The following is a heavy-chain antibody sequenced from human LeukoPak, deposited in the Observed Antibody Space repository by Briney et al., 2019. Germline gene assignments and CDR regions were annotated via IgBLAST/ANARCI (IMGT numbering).Heavy chain of an antibody. D-gene: IGHD3/OR15-3a*01. J-gene: IGHJ4*02. Sequence: SETLSLTCTVSGGSISSGSYYWSWIRQPAGKGLEWIGRIYTSGSTNYNPSLKSRVTISVDTSKNQFSLKLSSVTAADTAVYYCARQTGSGLFILPGGQGTLVTVSS. V-gene: IGHV4-61*02. CDR3: ARQTGSGLFILP. CDR2: IYTSGST. CDR1: GGSISSGSYY.